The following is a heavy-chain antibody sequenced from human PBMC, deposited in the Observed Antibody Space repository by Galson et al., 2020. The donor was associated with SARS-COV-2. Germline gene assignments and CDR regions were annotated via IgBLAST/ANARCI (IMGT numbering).Heavy chain of an antibody. J-gene: IGHJ6*03. CDR1: GGSFSGYS. D-gene: IGHD3-16*01. CDR2: IKSGGDT. CDR3: ARGRQGVVPSPVLGLGPFYSYYYMDV. V-gene: IGHV4-34*01. Sequence: SETLSLTCAVYGGSFSGYSWTWIRQAPGKGLEWIGAIKSGGDTKYSPSLRSRVTLSVDTSRNQFSLKLTSVSVADTALYFCARGRQGVVPSPVLGLGPFYSYYYMDVGGKGTTVIVSS.